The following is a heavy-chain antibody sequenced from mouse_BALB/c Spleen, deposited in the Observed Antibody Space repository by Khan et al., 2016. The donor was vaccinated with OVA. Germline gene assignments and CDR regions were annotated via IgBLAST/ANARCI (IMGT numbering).Heavy chain of an antibody. CDR1: GYSITRDYA. Sequence: EVQLQESGPGLVKPSQSLSLTCTVTGYSITRDYAWNWIRQFPGNKLEWMGYISYSGSTRYNPSLKSRISINRDTSKNQFFLQLNSVTTEDTATYYCARSIMANWGQGTTLTVSS. CDR3: ARSIMAN. CDR2: ISYSGST. J-gene: IGHJ2*01. V-gene: IGHV3-2*02.